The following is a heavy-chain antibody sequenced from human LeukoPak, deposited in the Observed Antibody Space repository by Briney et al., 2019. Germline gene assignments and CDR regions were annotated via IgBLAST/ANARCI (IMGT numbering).Heavy chain of an antibody. CDR3: ARHLDGIAAATAGIDAFDI. CDR1: GGSISSYY. D-gene: IGHD6-13*01. CDR2: IYYSGST. Sequence: SETLSLTCTVSGGSISSYYWSWIRQPPGKGLEWIGYIYYSGSTNYNPSLKSRVTISVDTSKNQFSLKLSSVTAADTAVYYCARHLDGIAAATAGIDAFDIWGQGTMVTVSS. V-gene: IGHV4-59*08. J-gene: IGHJ3*02.